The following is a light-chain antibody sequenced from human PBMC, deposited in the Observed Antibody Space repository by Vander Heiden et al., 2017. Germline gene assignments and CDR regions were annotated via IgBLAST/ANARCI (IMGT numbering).Light chain of an antibody. CDR2: DAS. Sequence: EIVLTQSPATLSLSPGERATLSCRASQSVSSYLAWYQQKPGQAPRLLIYDASTSVPASPGRFSSSGYVTHFTRSLRTREFADYDVHYRGKCTTLLTFGRGTKVEIK. CDR3: GKCTTLLT. V-gene: IGKV3-11*01. CDR1: QSVSSY. J-gene: IGKJ4*01.